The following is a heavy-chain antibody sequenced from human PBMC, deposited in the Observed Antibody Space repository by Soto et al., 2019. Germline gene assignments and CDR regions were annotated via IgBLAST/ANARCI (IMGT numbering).Heavy chain of an antibody. CDR2: ISSSSSYI. Sequence: GGSLRLSCAASGFTFSSYSMNWVRQAPGKGLEWVSSISSSSSYIYYADSVKGRFTIFRHNAKNSLYLQMNSLRAEYSSVYYCARERGYDFWSCYYYYYYGMDVWGQGTTVTISS. D-gene: IGHD3-3*01. J-gene: IGHJ6*02. CDR1: GFTFSSYS. CDR3: ARERGYDFWSCYYYYYYGMDV. V-gene: IGHV3-21*01.